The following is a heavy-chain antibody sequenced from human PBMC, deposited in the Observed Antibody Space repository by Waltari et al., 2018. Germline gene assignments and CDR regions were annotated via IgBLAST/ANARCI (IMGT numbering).Heavy chain of an antibody. Sequence: QVQLQESGPGLVKPWGTLSLTCAVSGGSISSSTWWGWVRQPPGKGLERIGEIYHSWSTNYNPSLKSRVTISVDKSKNQFSLKLSSVTAADTAVYYCAREGGVIVVVTKGLAFDIWGQGTMVTVSS. J-gene: IGHJ3*02. CDR3: AREGGVIVVVTKGLAFDI. CDR2: IYHSWST. D-gene: IGHD3-22*01. V-gene: IGHV4-4*02. CDR1: GGSISSSTW.